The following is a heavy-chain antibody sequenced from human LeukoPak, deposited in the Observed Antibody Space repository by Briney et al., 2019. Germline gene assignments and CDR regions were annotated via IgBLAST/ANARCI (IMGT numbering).Heavy chain of an antibody. V-gene: IGHV1-2*02. Sequence: ASVKVSCKASGYTFTGYYMHWVRQAPGQGLEWMGWINPNSGGTNYAQKFQGRVTMTRDTSISTAYMDLSRLRSDDTAVYYCARLGRHCSSTSCYLYYYYYMDVWGKGTTVTVSS. CDR3: ARLGRHCSSTSCYLYYYYYMDV. CDR2: INPNSGGT. J-gene: IGHJ6*03. CDR1: GYTFTGYY. D-gene: IGHD2-2*01.